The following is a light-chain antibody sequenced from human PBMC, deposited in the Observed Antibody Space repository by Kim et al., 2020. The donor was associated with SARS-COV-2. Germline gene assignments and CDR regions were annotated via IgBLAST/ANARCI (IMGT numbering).Light chain of an antibody. CDR2: DAF. V-gene: IGKV1-5*01. CDR1: QSSNNG. CDR3: QQYSTYSV. J-gene: IGKJ1*01. Sequence: AAPVGDRGTITCRSRQSSNNGWAWYQQKPEKAPKLMIFDAFILKSGVPSRFSGSGSGTQFTLTIRSLQPDDSATYFCQQYSTYSVFGQGTKVDIK.